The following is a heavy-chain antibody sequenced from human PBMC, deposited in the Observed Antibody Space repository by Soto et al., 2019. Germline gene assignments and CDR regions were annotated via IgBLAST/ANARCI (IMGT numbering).Heavy chain of an antibody. V-gene: IGHV3-30-3*01. CDR2: ISYDGTNK. CDR1: GFSFSISP. D-gene: IGHD2-15*01. J-gene: IGHJ4*02. Sequence: GGSLRLSCAASGFSFSISPMHWVRQAPGKGPEWVALISYDGTNKFYADSVKGRFTISRDNSKSTLYLQVDSLRPEDAAVYYCARDPKTSGGQHRAFNYFDSWGQGTLVTVSS. CDR3: ARDPKTSGGQHRAFNYFDS.